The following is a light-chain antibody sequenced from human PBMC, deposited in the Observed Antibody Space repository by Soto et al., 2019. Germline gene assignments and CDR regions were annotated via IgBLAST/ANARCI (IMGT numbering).Light chain of an antibody. CDR3: LQDYDYPLT. J-gene: IGKJ4*01. CDR2: AAS. Sequence: AIQMTQSPSSLSTSIGDRVTISCRASQGIRNDLGWYQQKPGKAPKLLIYAASILQSGVPSRFSGSGSGTDFTLTISSLQPEDFATYYCLQDYDYPLTFSGGTKVQIK. CDR1: QGIRND. V-gene: IGKV1-6*01.